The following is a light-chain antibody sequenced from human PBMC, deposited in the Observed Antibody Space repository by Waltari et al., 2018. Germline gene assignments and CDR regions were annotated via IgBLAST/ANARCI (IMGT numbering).Light chain of an antibody. CDR1: SASVSTRYY. V-gene: IGLV8-61*01. CDR3: VLYMGSGVWV. Sequence: QTVVTQEPSFTVSPGGTVTLTCGLSSASVSTRYYPTWDQQTPGQAPRPLIYSTNTRSSGVPDRFSGSILGNKAALTITGAQADDESDYYCVLYMGSGVWVFGGGTKLTVL. J-gene: IGLJ3*02. CDR2: STN.